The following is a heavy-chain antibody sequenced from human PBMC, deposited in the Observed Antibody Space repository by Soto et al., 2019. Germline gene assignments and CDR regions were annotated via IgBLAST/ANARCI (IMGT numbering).Heavy chain of an antibody. D-gene: IGHD6-13*01. CDR1: GFSFSDYA. Sequence: GGSLRLSCAASGFSFSDYAMSWVRQAPGKGLEWVSVISESGGSTHYADSVRGRFTVFRDNSKNSLSLRMNSLRDEDTAVYFCAKRSPYSSGWYSPIFDYWGQGALVTVSS. V-gene: IGHV3-23*01. CDR2: ISESGGST. CDR3: AKRSPYSSGWYSPIFDY. J-gene: IGHJ4*02.